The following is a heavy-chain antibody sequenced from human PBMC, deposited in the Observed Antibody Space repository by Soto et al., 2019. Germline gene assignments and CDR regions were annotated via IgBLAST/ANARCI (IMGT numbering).Heavy chain of an antibody. D-gene: IGHD3-22*01. CDR1: GYTFNSYY. CDR3: ARDQRYYYDSSGYFDY. V-gene: IGHV1-46*02. Sequence: ASVKVSCKASGYTFNSYYMHWVRQAPGQGLEWMGIINPSGGSTSYAQKFQGRVTMTRDTSTSTVYMELSSLRSEDTAVYYCARDQRYYYDSSGYFDYWGQGTLVTVSS. J-gene: IGHJ4*02. CDR2: INPSGGST.